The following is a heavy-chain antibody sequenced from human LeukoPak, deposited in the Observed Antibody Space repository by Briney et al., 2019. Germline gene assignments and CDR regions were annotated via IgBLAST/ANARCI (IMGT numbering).Heavy chain of an antibody. CDR3: ARGRRDDFWSGYSLYYFDY. V-gene: IGHV4-34*01. Sequence: KPSETLSLTCAVYGGSFSGYYWSWIRQPPGKGLEWIGEANHCGSTNYNPSPKSRVSISVDTSKNQFSLRLNSVTAADTAVYYCARGRRDDFWSGYSLYYFDYWGQGTLVTVSS. D-gene: IGHD3-3*01. J-gene: IGHJ4*02. CDR1: GGSFSGYY. CDR2: ANHCGST.